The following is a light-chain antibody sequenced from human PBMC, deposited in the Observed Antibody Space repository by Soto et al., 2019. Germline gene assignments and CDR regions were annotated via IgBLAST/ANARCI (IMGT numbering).Light chain of an antibody. CDR2: KAS. Sequence: DIQMTQSPSTLSASVGDRVTITCRASQSISSWLAWYHQKPGKAPKLLIYKASTVESGVPSRFSCSGSGTEFTLTISSLQPDDFATYYCEQSFTFGPGTEVDIK. CDR1: QSISSW. J-gene: IGKJ3*01. CDR3: EQSFT. V-gene: IGKV1-5*03.